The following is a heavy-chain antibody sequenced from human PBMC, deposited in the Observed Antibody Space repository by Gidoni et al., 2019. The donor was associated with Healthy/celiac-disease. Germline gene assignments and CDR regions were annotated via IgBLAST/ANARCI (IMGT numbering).Heavy chain of an antibody. CDR2: TSGSGGST. J-gene: IGHJ6*02. D-gene: IGHD6-13*01. CDR1: GFTFSSYA. CDR3: AKGTYSSSWYKGYYYGMDV. Sequence: EVQLLESGGGLVQPGGSLRLSCAASGFTFSSYAMSWVRQAPGKGLEWVSATSGSGGSTYYADSVKGRFTISRDNSKNTRYLQMNSLRAEDTAVYYCAKGTYSSSWYKGYYYGMDVWGQGTTVTVSS. V-gene: IGHV3-23*01.